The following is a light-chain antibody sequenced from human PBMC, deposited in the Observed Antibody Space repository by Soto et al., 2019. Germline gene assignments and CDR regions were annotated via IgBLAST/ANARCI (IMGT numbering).Light chain of an antibody. CDR2: EVS. V-gene: IGLV2-8*01. J-gene: IGLJ2*01. Sequence: QSALTQPPSASGSPGQSVTISCTGTSSDVGGYKYVSWFQHHPGKAPKLMIYEVSKRPSGVPDRFAGSKYGNTAYLTVSGLKAEDEGDYYCSSYAGSKNVFGGGTKVTV. CDR3: SSYAGSKNV. CDR1: SSDVGGYKY.